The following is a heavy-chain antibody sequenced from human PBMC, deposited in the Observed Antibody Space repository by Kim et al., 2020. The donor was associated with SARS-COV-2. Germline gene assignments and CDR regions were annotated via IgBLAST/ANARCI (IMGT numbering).Heavy chain of an antibody. CDR2: IKYDGSRT. Sequence: GGSLRLSCATSGFTFSDYWMHWVRQAPGKGLVWVSVIKYDGSRTNYADSVKGRFTISRDNAKNTLYLQMNSLRAEDTAVYYCALSNWFDPWGQGTLVTVSS. V-gene: IGHV3-74*01. CDR1: GFTFSDYW. J-gene: IGHJ5*02. CDR3: ALSNWFDP.